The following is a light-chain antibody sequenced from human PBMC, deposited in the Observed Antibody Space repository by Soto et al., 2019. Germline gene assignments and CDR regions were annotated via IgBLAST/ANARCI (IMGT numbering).Light chain of an antibody. Sequence: QSALTQPASVSGSPGQSITISCTGTSSDVGSYNLVSWYQQHPGKAPKLMIYEGSKRPSGVSNRFSGSKSGNTASLTISGREAEDEADYYCCLYAGSSTYVFGTGTKLTVL. J-gene: IGLJ1*01. CDR1: SSDVGSYNL. CDR2: EGS. V-gene: IGLV2-23*01. CDR3: CLYAGSSTYV.